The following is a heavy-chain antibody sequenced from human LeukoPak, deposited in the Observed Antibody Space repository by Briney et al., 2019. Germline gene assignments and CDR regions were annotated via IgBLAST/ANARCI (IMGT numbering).Heavy chain of an antibody. D-gene: IGHD3-10*01. CDR1: GDSLGSGMYY. Sequence: PSETLSLTCTVSGDSLGSGMYYWSWIRQPPGKGLEWIGEINHSGSTNYNPSLKSRVTISVDTSKNQFSLKLSSVTAADTAVYYCARPIWSRKHTSGAFDIWGQGTMVTVSS. V-gene: IGHV4-34*01. CDR2: INHSGST. CDR3: ARPIWSRKHTSGAFDI. J-gene: IGHJ3*02.